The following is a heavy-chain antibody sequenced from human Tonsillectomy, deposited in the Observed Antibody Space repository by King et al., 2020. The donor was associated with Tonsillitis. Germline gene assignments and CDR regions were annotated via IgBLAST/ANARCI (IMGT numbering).Heavy chain of an antibody. Sequence: LQLQESGPGLVKPSETLSLTCTVSGGSISSYYWSWLRQPPGKGLEWIGYIYYSGSTNYNPSLKSRVTISVDTSKNQFSLKLSSVTAADTAVYYCARDSSRSSSWYGYYYYGMDVWGQGTTVTVSS. CDR2: IYYSGST. J-gene: IGHJ6*02. CDR1: GGSISSYY. V-gene: IGHV4-59*01. CDR3: ARDSSRSSSWYGYYYYGMDV. D-gene: IGHD6-13*01.